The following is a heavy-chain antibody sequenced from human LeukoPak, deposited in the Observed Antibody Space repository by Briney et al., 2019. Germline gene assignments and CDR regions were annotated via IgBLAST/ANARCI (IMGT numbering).Heavy chain of an antibody. J-gene: IGHJ3*02. D-gene: IGHD3-3*01. V-gene: IGHV3-11*04. CDR2: ISSGSTYI. CDR1: GFTFSDSY. CDR3: ARDKNGVFDI. Sequence: TGGSLRLSCAASGFTFSDSYMSWIRQVPGEGLGWVSSISSGSTYIYNADSVHGRFTISRDNAKNSLFLLAHSLRAEDTAVYYCARDKNGVFDIWGQGTMVTVSS.